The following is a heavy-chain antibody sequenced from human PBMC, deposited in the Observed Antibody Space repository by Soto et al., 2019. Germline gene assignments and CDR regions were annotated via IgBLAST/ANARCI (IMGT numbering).Heavy chain of an antibody. D-gene: IGHD3-3*01. CDR3: ERFYTYYDFWSGPQYYYGMDV. Sequence: PSETLSLTCTVSGGSISSYYWSWIRQPPGKGLEWIGYIYYSGSTNYNPSLKSRVTISVDTSKNQFSLKLSSVTAADTAVYYCERFYTYYDFWSGPQYYYGMDVGGQGTRVTVSS. V-gene: IGHV4-59*01. J-gene: IGHJ6*02. CDR1: GGSISSYY. CDR2: IYYSGST.